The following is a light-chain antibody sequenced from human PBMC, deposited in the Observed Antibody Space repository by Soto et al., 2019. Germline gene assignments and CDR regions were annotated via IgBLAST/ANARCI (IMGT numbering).Light chain of an antibody. CDR2: DVS. V-gene: IGKV3-11*01. Sequence: EIVLTQSPATLSLSPGERATLSCRASQTVSTYLAWYQHRPGQAPRLLIYDVSNRATGIPARFSGSGSGTDFTLTISSLEPEDFALYYCQQRNTWPLTFGGGTKVEI. J-gene: IGKJ4*01. CDR1: QTVSTY. CDR3: QQRNTWPLT.